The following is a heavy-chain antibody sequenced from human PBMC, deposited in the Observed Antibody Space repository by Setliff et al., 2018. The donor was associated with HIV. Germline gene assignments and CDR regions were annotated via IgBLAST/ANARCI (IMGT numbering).Heavy chain of an antibody. CDR2: IYYSGIT. Sequence: PSETLSLTCTVSIGSISSHYWSWIRQPPGKGLEWIGHIYYSGITNYNPSLKSRVTISVDTSKNQFSLKLRSVTAADTAVYYCARTWWGSWYHYYYYMDVWGKGTTVTVSS. D-gene: IGHD6-13*01. CDR3: ARTWWGSWYHYYYYMDV. CDR1: IGSISSHY. J-gene: IGHJ6*03. V-gene: IGHV4-59*11.